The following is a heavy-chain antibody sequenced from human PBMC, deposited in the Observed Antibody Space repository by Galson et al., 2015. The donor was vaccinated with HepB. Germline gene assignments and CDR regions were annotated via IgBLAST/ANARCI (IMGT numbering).Heavy chain of an antibody. CDR3: ARHHDFWKGFDV. CDR2: IYYSGST. J-gene: IGHJ6*02. CDR1: GGSISNYY. V-gene: IGHV4-59*08. Sequence: SETLSLTCSVSGGSISNYYWSWIRQTPGKGLEWIAYIYYSGSTDYNPSLKSRVTISVDTSKNEFSLKLRSVTAADTAVYYCARHHDFWKGFDVWGQGATVTVSS. D-gene: IGHD3-3*01.